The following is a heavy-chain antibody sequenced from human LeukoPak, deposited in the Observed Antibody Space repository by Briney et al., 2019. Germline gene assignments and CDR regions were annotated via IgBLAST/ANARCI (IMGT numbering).Heavy chain of an antibody. D-gene: IGHD1-14*01. CDR3: ARGATGGDAFDI. J-gene: IGHJ3*02. Sequence: SVKVSCKTSGGTFSSYAISWVRQAPGQGLEWMGRIIPIFGTANYAQKFQGRVTITTDESTSTAYMELSSLRSEDTAVYYCARGATGGDAFDIWGQGTMVTVSS. CDR1: GGTFSSYA. V-gene: IGHV1-69*05. CDR2: IIPIFGTA.